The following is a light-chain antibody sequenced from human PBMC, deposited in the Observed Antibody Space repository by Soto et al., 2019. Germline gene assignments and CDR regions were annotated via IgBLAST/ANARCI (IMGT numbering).Light chain of an antibody. CDR1: QSIRNN. V-gene: IGKV3-15*01. CDR2: GAS. J-gene: IGKJ5*01. CDR3: QQHNNWPLA. Sequence: EIVMTQSPATLSVSPGERATLSCRASQSIRNNLAWYQQKPGQAPRLLIHGASTRATGIPARFSGSGSVTEFTLTISSLQSDDSAVYYCQQHNNWPLAFGQGTRLEIE.